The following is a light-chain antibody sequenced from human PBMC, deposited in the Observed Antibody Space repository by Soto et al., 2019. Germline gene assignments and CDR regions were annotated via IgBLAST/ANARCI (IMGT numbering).Light chain of an antibody. CDR2: RTN. V-gene: IGLV1-47*01. CDR3: AAWDDSLSGPV. J-gene: IGLJ2*01. CDR1: SSNIGSNF. Sequence: QSVLTQPPSASGTPGQRVTISCSGSSSNIGSNFVYWYQQFPGAAPKLLISRTNQRPSGVPDRFSGSKSGTSASLAISGLRSEDEADYYCAAWDDSLSGPVFGGGTKLTVL.